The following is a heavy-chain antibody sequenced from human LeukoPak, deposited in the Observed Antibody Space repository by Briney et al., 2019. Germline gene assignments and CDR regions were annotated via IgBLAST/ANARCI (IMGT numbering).Heavy chain of an antibody. CDR1: GYTFTSYY. CDR3: ARVSGSSWYKDFDY. V-gene: IGHV1-18*04. J-gene: IGHJ4*02. D-gene: IGHD6-13*01. Sequence: ASVKVSCKASGYTFTSYYMHWVRQAPGKGLEWMGWISAYNGNTNYAQKLQGRVTMTTDTSTSTAYMELRSLRSDDTAVYYCARVSGSSWYKDFDYWGQGTLVTVSS. CDR2: ISAYNGNT.